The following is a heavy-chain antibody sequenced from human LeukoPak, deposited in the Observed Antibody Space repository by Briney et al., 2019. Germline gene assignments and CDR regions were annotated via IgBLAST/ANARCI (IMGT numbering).Heavy chain of an antibody. J-gene: IGHJ4*02. D-gene: IGHD3-10*01. CDR2: IRYDGSNK. Sequence: GGSLRLSCAASGFTFSSYGMHWVRQAPGKGLERVAFIRYDGSNKYYADSVKGRFTISRDNSKNTLYLQMNSLRAEDTAVYYCAKEGTMVRGVITYYFDYWGQGTLVTVSS. CDR3: AKEGTMVRGVITYYFDY. V-gene: IGHV3-30*02. CDR1: GFTFSSYG.